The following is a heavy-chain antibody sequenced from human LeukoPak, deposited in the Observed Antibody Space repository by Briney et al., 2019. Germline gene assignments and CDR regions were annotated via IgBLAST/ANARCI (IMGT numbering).Heavy chain of an antibody. CDR1: GYTFTSYY. CDR3: ARGDGSGSYYVKVYYYGMDV. V-gene: IGHV1-46*01. Sequence: ASVKVSCKASGYTFTSYYMHWVRQAPGQGLEWMGIINPSGGSTSYAQKFQGRVTMTRDTSTSTVYMELSSLRSEDTAVYYCARGDGSGSYYVKVYYYGMDVWGQGTTVTVSS. D-gene: IGHD3-10*01. J-gene: IGHJ6*02. CDR2: INPSGGST.